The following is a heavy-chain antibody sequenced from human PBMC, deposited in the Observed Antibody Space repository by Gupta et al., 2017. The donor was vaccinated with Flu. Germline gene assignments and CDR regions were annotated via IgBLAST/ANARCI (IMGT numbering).Heavy chain of an antibody. CDR1: NNLA. CDR2: ILPLTGTS. J-gene: IGHJ6*02. Sequence: NNLAIIWGRQAPGNGLEWMGGILPLTGTSTYSQKFQGRVTISAEDSTSTVYMDLSGLRSEDTAVYYCGGDGSGSYYNGMGVWGQGTTVTVSS. CDR3: GGDGSGSYYNGMGV. D-gene: IGHD5-12*01. V-gene: IGHV1-69*01.